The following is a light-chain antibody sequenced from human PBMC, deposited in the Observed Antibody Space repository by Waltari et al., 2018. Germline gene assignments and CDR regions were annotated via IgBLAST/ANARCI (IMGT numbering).Light chain of an antibody. CDR2: RAP. Sequence: DTVMTQSPDSLAVSLGERATINCKSSESLFYSPDTKSYLAWYQQKPGQPPHLPLSRAPTRDSGVPDRFSCSGSGTDFTLTISSLQAADVAVYFCQQYYSTPYTFGRGTRLEI. CDR1: ESLFYSPDTKSY. J-gene: IGKJ2*01. CDR3: QQYYSTPYT. V-gene: IGKV4-1*01.